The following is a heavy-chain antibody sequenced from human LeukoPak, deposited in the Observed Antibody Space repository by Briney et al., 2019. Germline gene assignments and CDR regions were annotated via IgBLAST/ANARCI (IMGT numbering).Heavy chain of an antibody. Sequence: ASVKVSCKASGYTFTGYYMHWVRQAPGQGLEWMGRINPNSGGTNYAQKFQGRVTMTRDTSISTAYMKLSRLRSDDTAVYYCASIGFVAGKKYWFDPWGQGTLVTVSS. J-gene: IGHJ5*02. D-gene: IGHD6-19*01. CDR1: GYTFTGYY. CDR2: INPNSGGT. CDR3: ASIGFVAGKKYWFDP. V-gene: IGHV1-2*06.